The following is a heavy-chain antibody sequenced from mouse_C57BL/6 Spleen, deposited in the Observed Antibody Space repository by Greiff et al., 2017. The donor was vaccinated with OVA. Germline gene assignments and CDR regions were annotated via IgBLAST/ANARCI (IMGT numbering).Heavy chain of an antibody. Sequence: QVHVKQPGAELVKPGASVKVSCKASGYTFTSYWMHWVKQRPGQGLEWIGRIHPSDSDTNYNQKFKGKATLTVDKSSSTAYMQLSSLTSEDSAVYYCAIERSFYDGYYAAYWGQGTLVTVSA. V-gene: IGHV1-74*01. CDR3: AIERSFYDGYYAAY. CDR1: GYTFTSYW. J-gene: IGHJ3*01. CDR2: IHPSDSDT. D-gene: IGHD2-3*01.